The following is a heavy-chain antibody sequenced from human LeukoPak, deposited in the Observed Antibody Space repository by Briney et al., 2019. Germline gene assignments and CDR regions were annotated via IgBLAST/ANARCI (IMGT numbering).Heavy chain of an antibody. D-gene: IGHD4-23*01. CDR3: ARGGYGASSGFDY. V-gene: IGHV4-31*03. Sequence: SETLSLTCTVSGGSISSGGYYWSWIRQHPGKGLEWIGYIYYSGSTYYNPSLESRVTMSVDTSKNQFSLNLSSVTAADTAVYYCARGGYGASSGFDYWGQGTLVTVSS. CDR1: GGSISSGGYY. CDR2: IYYSGST. J-gene: IGHJ4*02.